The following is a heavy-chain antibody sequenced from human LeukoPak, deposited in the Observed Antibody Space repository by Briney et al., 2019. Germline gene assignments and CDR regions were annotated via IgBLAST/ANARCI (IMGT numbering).Heavy chain of an antibody. CDR1: GYTFTSYD. CDR3: ARGQWARYYYDSSGYFAGGDY. D-gene: IGHD3-22*01. Sequence: ASVKVSCKASGYTFTSYDINWVRQATGQGLEWMGWMNPNSGNTGYAQKFQGRVTITRNTSISTAYMELSSLRSEDTAVYYCARGQWARYYYDSSGYFAGGDYWGQGTLVTVSS. CDR2: MNPNSGNT. V-gene: IGHV1-8*03. J-gene: IGHJ4*02.